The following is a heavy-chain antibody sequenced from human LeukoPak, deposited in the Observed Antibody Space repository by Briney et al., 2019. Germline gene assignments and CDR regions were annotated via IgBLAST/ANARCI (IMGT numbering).Heavy chain of an antibody. CDR2: ISYDGSNK. J-gene: IGHJ4*02. V-gene: IGHV3-30-3*01. CDR1: GFTFSSYA. D-gene: IGHD1-26*01. Sequence: GGSLRLSCAASGFTFSSYAMHWVRQAPGKGLEWVAVISYDGSNKYYADSVKGRFTISRDNSKNTLYLQMNSLRAEDTAVYYCAREGKEVGGSHYFDYWGQGTLVTVSS. CDR3: AREGKEVGGSHYFDY.